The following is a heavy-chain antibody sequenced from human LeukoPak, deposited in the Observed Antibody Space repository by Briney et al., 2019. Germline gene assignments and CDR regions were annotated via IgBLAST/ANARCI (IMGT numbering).Heavy chain of an antibody. CDR2: IVVGSGNT. Sequence: SVKVSCKASGFTFTSSAMQWVRQARGQRLEWIGWIVVGSGNTNYAQKFQERVTITRDMSTSTAYMELSSLRSEDTAVYYCAAGSYYDSGMDVWGQGTTVTVSS. J-gene: IGHJ6*02. CDR3: AAGSYYDSGMDV. V-gene: IGHV1-58*02. D-gene: IGHD3-10*01. CDR1: GFTFTSSA.